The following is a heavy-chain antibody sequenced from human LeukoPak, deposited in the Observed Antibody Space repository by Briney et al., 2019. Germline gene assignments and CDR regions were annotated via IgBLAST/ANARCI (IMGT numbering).Heavy chain of an antibody. CDR3: ARGRYSSSWYRGYFDY. V-gene: IGHV4-34*01. J-gene: IGHJ4*02. CDR1: GGSFSGYY. D-gene: IGHD6-13*01. CDR2: INHSGST. Sequence: SETLSLTCAVYGGSFSGYYWSWIRQPPGKGLEWIGEINHSGSTNYNPSLKSRVTISVDTSKNQFSLKLSSVTAADTAVYYCARGRYSSSWYRGYFDYWGQGTLVTVSS.